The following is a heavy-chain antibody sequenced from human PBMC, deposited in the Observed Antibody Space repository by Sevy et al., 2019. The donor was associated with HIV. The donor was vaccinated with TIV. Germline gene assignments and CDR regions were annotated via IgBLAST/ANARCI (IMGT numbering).Heavy chain of an antibody. V-gene: IGHV4-59*02. J-gene: IGHJ6*03. CDR2: IYDGETT. Sequence: SETLSLTCSVSGGSVNNNYWTWIRQPPGKGLEWFGYIYDGETTNYSPSLKSRVTISVDASKNQFSLKLSSVTAADTAIYYCASGGAAGTGYMDVWGKGTTVTVSS. D-gene: IGHD6-13*01. CDR1: GGSVNNNY. CDR3: ASGGAAGTGYMDV.